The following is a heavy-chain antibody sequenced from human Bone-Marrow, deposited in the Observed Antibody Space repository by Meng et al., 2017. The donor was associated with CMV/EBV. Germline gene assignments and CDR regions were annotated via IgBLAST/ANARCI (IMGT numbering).Heavy chain of an antibody. D-gene: IGHD2-2*01. CDR3: ARVDCSSISCYHFDY. Sequence: SGFTFSYDYMTWIRQAPGNGLEWIAYITSSSSTIHYADSVKGRFTISRDNAKNSLFLQMDSLRVDDTAVYYCARVDCSSISCYHFDYWGQGTLVTVSS. CDR2: ITSSSSTI. J-gene: IGHJ4*02. CDR1: GFTFSYDY. V-gene: IGHV3-11*01.